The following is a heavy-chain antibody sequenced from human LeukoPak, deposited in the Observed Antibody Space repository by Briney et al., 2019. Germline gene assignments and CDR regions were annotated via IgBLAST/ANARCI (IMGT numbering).Heavy chain of an antibody. CDR1: KFTVSSNY. CDR2: IYSGGST. D-gene: IGHD4-23*01. J-gene: IGHJ3*02. Sequence: GGSLRPSCAASKFTVSSNYMSWVRQAPGKGLEWVSVIYSGGSTYYAGSVKGRFTISRDHSKNTVYLQMNSLRAEDTAVYYCARVPGHYGGNQDAFDIWGQGTMVTVSS. V-gene: IGHV3-53*01. CDR3: ARVPGHYGGNQDAFDI.